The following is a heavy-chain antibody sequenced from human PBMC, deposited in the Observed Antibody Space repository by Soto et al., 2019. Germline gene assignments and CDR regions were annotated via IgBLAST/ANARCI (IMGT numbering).Heavy chain of an antibody. D-gene: IGHD6-6*01. V-gene: IGHV3-20*01. J-gene: IGHJ6*03. CDR3: ARAVHRYSSSSDEPWYYYMDV. Sequence: EVQLVESGGGVVRPGGSLRLSCAASGFTFDDYGMSWVRQAPGKGLEWVSGINWNGGSTGYADSVKGRFTISRDNAKNSLYLQMNSLRAEDTALYHCARAVHRYSSSSDEPWYYYMDVWGKGTTVTVSS. CDR1: GFTFDDYG. CDR2: INWNGGST.